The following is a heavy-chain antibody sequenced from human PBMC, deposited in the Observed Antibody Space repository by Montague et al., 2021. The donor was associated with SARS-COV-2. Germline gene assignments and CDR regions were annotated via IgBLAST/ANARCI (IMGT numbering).Heavy chain of an antibody. CDR3: AREDDYEGGGIFDY. J-gene: IGHJ4*02. CDR1: GFIFRDYT. CDR2: ITASSSYI. V-gene: IGHV3-21*01. D-gene: IGHD4-17*01. Sequence: SLRLSCAASGFIFRDYTMNWVRQAPGKGLEWVSSITASSSYIYHADSLKGRFTISRDNAKNSLSLQMNSLRAEDTAVYYCAREDDYEGGGIFDYWGQGTLVAVSS.